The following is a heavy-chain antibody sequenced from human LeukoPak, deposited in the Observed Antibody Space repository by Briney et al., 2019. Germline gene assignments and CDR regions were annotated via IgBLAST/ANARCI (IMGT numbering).Heavy chain of an antibody. CDR3: ARALGPQFIYYYMDV. CDR1: GYTFTSYY. J-gene: IGHJ6*03. V-gene: IGHV1-46*01. CDR2: INPSGGST. Sequence: ASVKVSCKASGYTFTSYYMHWVRQAPGQGLEWMGIINPSGGSTSYAQKFQGRVTMTRDTSISTAYMELSRLRSDDTAVYYCARALGPQFIYYYMDVWGKGTTVTVSS. D-gene: IGHD3-16*01.